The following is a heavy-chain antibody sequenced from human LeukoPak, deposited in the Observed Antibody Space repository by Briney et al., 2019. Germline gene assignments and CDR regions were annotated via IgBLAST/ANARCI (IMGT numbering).Heavy chain of an antibody. Sequence: ASVKVSCKXSGYTFTSYGISWVRQAPRQGLEWMGRISIYNGNTDYSQKLRGRVTMTTDTSTSTAYLELRGLRSDDTAVYYCARITYDFWSGYYMPDDPWGQGTLVTASS. D-gene: IGHD3-3*01. CDR3: ARITYDFWSGYYMPDDP. CDR1: GYTFTSYG. J-gene: IGHJ5*02. CDR2: ISIYNGNT. V-gene: IGHV1-18*01.